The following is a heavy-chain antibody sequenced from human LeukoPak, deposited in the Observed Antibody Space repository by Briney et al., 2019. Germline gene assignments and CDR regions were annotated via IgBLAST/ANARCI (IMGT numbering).Heavy chain of an antibody. D-gene: IGHD3-22*01. CDR1: GFVFGHSW. Sequence: GGSLRLSCEASGFVFGHSWMSWVRQAPGKGLEWVANINLDGSEINYLDSLTGRLTISRDNAKDSLYLQMTGLRAEDTAVYFCVRDRGYSTFDYWGQGTLVTVSS. J-gene: IGHJ4*02. V-gene: IGHV3-7*03. CDR3: VRDRGYSTFDY. CDR2: INLDGSEI.